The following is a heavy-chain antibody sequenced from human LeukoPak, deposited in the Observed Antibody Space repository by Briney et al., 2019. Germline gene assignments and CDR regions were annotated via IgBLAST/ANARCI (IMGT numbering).Heavy chain of an antibody. Sequence: PSETLSLTCTVSGGSISSGGYSWSWIRQPPGKGLEWIGYIYHSGSTYYNPSLKSRVTISVDRSKNQFSLKLSSVTAADTAVYYCARGFSNGYFGPTGFDYWGQGTLVTVSS. CDR3: ARGFSNGYFGPTGFDY. CDR2: IYHSGST. V-gene: IGHV4-30-2*01. D-gene: IGHD3-22*01. J-gene: IGHJ4*02. CDR1: GGSISSGGYS.